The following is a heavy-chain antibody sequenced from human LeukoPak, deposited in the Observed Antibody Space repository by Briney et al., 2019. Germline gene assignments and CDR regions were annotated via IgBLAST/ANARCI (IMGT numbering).Heavy chain of an antibody. CDR1: GYTFTSYG. CDR3: ASWLCSGGSCYGYYGMDV. D-gene: IGHD2-15*01. Sequence: ASVKVSCKASGYTFTSYGISWVRQAPGQGLEWMGWISAYNGNTNYAQKLQGRVTMTTDTSTSTAYMELRSLRSDDTAVYYCASWLCSGGSCYGYYGMDVWGQGTTVTVSS. CDR2: ISAYNGNT. J-gene: IGHJ6*02. V-gene: IGHV1-18*01.